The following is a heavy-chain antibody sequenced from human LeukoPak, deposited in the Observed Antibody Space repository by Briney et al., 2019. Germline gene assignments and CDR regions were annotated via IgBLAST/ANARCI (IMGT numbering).Heavy chain of an antibody. CDR3: AGDKEATGNGRPNWFDP. V-gene: IGHV4-38-2*01. D-gene: IGHD6-13*01. Sequence: SETLSLTCAVSGYSISSGYYWGWIRQPPGKGLQWIGSIFHRGYSYYNPSLKSRVTISVDTSKNQFSLKLSSVTAADTAVYYCAGDKEATGNGRPNWFDPWGQGTLVTVSS. CDR1: GYSISSGYY. J-gene: IGHJ5*02. CDR2: IFHRGYS.